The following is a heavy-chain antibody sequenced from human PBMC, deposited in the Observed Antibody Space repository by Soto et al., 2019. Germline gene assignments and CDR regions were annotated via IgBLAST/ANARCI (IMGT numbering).Heavy chain of an antibody. CDR2: ISGTSDYI. V-gene: IGHV3-21*01. Sequence: GSLRLSFAAAGFTCSSYSMNWVRQAPGRGLEWVAAISGTSDYIYYADSVKGRFTISRDNAKTSLYIQMNSLRAEDTAVYYCARDHRYCSGSSCRPYYYYYGMDVWGQGTTVTVSS. D-gene: IGHD2-15*01. CDR1: GFTCSSYS. J-gene: IGHJ6*02. CDR3: ARDHRYCSGSSCRPYYYYYGMDV.